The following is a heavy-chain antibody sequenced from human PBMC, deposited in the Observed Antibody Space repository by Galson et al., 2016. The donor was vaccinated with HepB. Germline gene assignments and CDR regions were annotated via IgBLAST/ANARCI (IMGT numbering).Heavy chain of an antibody. Sequence: SLRLSCAASGFTFRSYWMSWVRQAPGKGLEWVSAISGDGGSTYYAGSVQGRFTSSRDRSTNTMYLQMNSLRTDDTAVYYCARFTQEWLDRVYYFDYWGQGTLVTVSS. D-gene: IGHD6-19*01. J-gene: IGHJ4*02. CDR1: GFTFRSYW. V-gene: IGHV3-23*01. CDR2: ISGDGGST. CDR3: ARFTQEWLDRVYYFDY.